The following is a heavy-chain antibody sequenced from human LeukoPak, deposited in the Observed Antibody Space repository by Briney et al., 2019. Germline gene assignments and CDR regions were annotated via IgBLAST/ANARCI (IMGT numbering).Heavy chain of an antibody. D-gene: IGHD3-10*01. Sequence: GGSLRLSCAASGFTFSSYSMNWVRQAPGKGLEWVSSISSSSSYIYYADSVKGRFTISRDNAKNSLYLQMNSLRAEDTAVYYCAKDYSMVRGVMAENWFDPWGQGTLVTVSS. CDR1: GFTFSSYS. V-gene: IGHV3-21*01. J-gene: IGHJ5*02. CDR3: AKDYSMVRGVMAENWFDP. CDR2: ISSSSSYI.